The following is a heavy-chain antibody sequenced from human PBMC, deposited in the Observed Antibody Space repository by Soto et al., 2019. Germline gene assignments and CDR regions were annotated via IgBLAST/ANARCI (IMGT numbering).Heavy chain of an antibody. D-gene: IGHD3-22*01. V-gene: IGHV3-21*01. Sequence: GGSLRLSCAASGFTFSSYSMNWVRQAPGKGLEWVSSISSSSSYIYYADSVKGRFTISRDNAKNSLYLQMNSLRAEDTAVYYCSECFYGAARDYFYSWGLRNLLPVSS. CDR2: ISSSSSYI. CDR1: GFTFSSYS. J-gene: IGHJ1*01. CDR3: SECFYGAARDYFYS.